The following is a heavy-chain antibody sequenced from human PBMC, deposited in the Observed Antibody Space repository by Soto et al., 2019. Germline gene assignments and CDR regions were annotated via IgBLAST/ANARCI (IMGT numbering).Heavy chain of an antibody. V-gene: IGHV1-69*02. J-gene: IGHJ5*02. D-gene: IGHD2-2*01. CDR2: IIPILGIA. CDR1: GGTFSSYT. Sequence: QVQLVQSGAEVKKPGSSVKVSCKASGGTFSSYTISWVRQAPGQGLEWMGRIIPILGIANYAQKFQGRVTITADKSTSTAYMERSSLRSEDTAVYYCARASSTSPAGGWFDPWGQGTLVTVSS. CDR3: ARASSTSPAGGWFDP.